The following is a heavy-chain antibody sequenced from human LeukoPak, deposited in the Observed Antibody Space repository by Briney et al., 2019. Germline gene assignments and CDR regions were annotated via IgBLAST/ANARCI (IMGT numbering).Heavy chain of an antibody. J-gene: IGHJ4*02. CDR3: ARCSKDSSGYYHFDY. D-gene: IGHD3-22*01. CDR1: GGSFSGYF. V-gene: IGHV4-34*01. Sequence: PSETLSLTCAVYGGSFSGYFWSWIRQPPGKGLEWIGEINHSGSTNHNPSLKSRVTISVDTAKNQFSLKLSSVTAADTAVYYCARCSKDSSGYYHFDYWGQGTLVTVSS. CDR2: INHSGST.